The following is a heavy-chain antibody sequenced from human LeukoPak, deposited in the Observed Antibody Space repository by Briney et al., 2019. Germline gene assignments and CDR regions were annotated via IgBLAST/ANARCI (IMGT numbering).Heavy chain of an antibody. J-gene: IGHJ4*02. CDR1: GGTFRTYA. V-gene: IGHV1-18*01. Sequence: ASVKVSCRASGGTFRTYAISWVRQAPGQGLEWMGWISAYNGNTNYAQKLQGRVTMTTDTSTSTAYMELRSLRSDDTAVYYCARVGGGSGYVLLLWGQGTLVTVSS. CDR2: ISAYNGNT. D-gene: IGHD5-12*01. CDR3: ARVGGGSGYVLLL.